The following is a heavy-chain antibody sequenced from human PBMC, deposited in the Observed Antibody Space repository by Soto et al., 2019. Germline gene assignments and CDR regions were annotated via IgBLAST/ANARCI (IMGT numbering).Heavy chain of an antibody. J-gene: IGHJ3*02. V-gene: IGHV4-4*02. CDR2: IYHSGST. CDR3: ARARGDLITMIVVVRPDAFDI. CDR1: GGSISSSNW. Sequence: PSETLSLTCAVSGGSISSSNWWSWVRQPPGKGLEWIGEIYHSGSTNYNPSLKSRVTISVDKSKNQFSLKLSSVTAADTAVYYCARARGDLITMIVVVRPDAFDIWGQGTMVTVSS. D-gene: IGHD3-22*01.